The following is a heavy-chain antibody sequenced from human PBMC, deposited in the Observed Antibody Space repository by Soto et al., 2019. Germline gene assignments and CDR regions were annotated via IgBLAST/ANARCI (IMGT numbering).Heavy chain of an antibody. CDR1: GYTFTSYD. CDR2: MNPNSGNT. J-gene: IGHJ6*02. CDR3: ARGYHYDFWSGYFYGMDV. Sequence: ASVKVSCKASGYTFTSYDINWVRQATGQGLEWMGWMNPNSGNTGDAQKFQGRVTMTRNTSISTAYMELSSLRSEDTAVYYCARGYHYDFWSGYFYGMDVWGQGTTVTVSS. D-gene: IGHD3-3*01. V-gene: IGHV1-8*01.